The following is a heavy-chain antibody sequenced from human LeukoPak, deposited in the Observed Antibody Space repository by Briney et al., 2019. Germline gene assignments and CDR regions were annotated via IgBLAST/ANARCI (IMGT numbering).Heavy chain of an antibody. CDR2: IDPSDSYT. J-gene: IGHJ4*02. D-gene: IGHD3-22*01. CDR3: ATSYYDGSPALFDY. Sequence: GESLKISCEGSGYNFSGYWMSWARQMPGKGLEWMGRIDPSDSYTNYSPSFQGHVTISTDTSIGTAYLQWSSLKASDTAMYYCATSYYDGSPALFDYWGQGTLVTASS. V-gene: IGHV5-10-1*01. CDR1: GYNFSGYW.